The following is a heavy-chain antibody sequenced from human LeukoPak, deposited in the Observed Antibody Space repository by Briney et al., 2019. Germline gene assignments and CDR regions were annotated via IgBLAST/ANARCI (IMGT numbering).Heavy chain of an antibody. D-gene: IGHD3-3*01. CDR3: ARVQDDFWSGGYFDY. Sequence: PSETLSLTCTVSGGSISSYYWSWIRQPPGKGLEWIGYIYYSGSTNYNPSLKSRVTISVDTSKNQFSLKLCSVTAADTAVYYCARVQDDFWSGGYFDYWGQGTLVTVSS. V-gene: IGHV4-59*01. J-gene: IGHJ4*02. CDR2: IYYSGST. CDR1: GGSISSYY.